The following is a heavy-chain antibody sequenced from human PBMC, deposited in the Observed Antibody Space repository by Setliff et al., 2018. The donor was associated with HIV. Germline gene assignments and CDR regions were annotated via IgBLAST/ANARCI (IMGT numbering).Heavy chain of an antibody. Sequence: SETLSLTCAVSGYSISSGYYWGWIRQPPGKGLEWIGSIYHSGSTYYNPSLRSRVMISVDTSKNQFSLKLSAVTAADTAVYYCARDHVFGSRTGFDPWGPGILVTVSS. J-gene: IGHJ5*02. CDR2: IYHSGST. CDR3: ARDHVFGSRTGFDP. D-gene: IGHD3-10*01. CDR1: GYSISSGYY. V-gene: IGHV4-38-2*01.